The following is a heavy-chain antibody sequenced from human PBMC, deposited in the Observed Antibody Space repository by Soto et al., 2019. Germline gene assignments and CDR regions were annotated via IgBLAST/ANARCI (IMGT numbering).Heavy chain of an antibody. CDR2: ISPDGTST. Sequence: EVQLVESGGGLVQPGGSLRLSCAASGFTFGSYWMHWVRQAPGKGLVWVSRISPDGTSTSNADSVKGRFTISRDNTKNTLHPQMDSLRVEDTAVYYCTRDGGGLAHWGQGTLVTVSS. D-gene: IGHD3-16*01. V-gene: IGHV3-74*01. J-gene: IGHJ4*02. CDR1: GFTFGSYW. CDR3: TRDGGGLAH.